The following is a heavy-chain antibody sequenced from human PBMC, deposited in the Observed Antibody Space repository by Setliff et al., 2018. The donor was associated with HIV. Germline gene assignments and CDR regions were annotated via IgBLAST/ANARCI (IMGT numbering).Heavy chain of an antibody. V-gene: IGHV3-23*01. D-gene: IGHD3-3*01. Sequence: GGSLRLSCAASGFTFSSYGMSWVRQAPGKGLEWVSAFSGGGGSTYYADSVKGRFTISRDTSKNTLYLQMNSLRVEDTALYYCARRSVTAFDIWGQGTMVTVSS. CDR1: GFTFSSYG. J-gene: IGHJ3*02. CDR2: FSGGGGST. CDR3: ARRSVTAFDI.